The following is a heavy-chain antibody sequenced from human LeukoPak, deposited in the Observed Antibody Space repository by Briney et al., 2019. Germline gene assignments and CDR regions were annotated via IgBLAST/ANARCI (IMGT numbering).Heavy chain of an antibody. Sequence: GASVKVSCKASGYTFTGYYMHWVRQAPGQGLEWMGWMNPNSGNTGYAQKFQGRVTMTRDTSISTVYMELSGLRSEDTAVYYCARAASWSPIGDSYYYMDVWGKGTTVAISS. CDR1: GYTFTGYY. D-gene: IGHD6-13*01. V-gene: IGHV1-8*02. CDR3: ARAASWSPIGDSYYYMDV. J-gene: IGHJ6*03. CDR2: MNPNSGNT.